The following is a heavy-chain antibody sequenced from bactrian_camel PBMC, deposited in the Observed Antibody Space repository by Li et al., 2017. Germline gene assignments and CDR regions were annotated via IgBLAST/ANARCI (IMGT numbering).Heavy chain of an antibody. CDR1: GFTFSSYG. V-gene: IGHV3S1*01. D-gene: IGHD5*01. CDR2: IKNDGDTT. Sequence: QVQLVESGGGLVQPGGSLRLSCAASGFTFSSYGALWVRQAPGKGLEWVSSIKNDGDTTFYADSVKGLFTVSRDNAKNTLYLQLNSLKPEDTAIYYCAAARTLMDWVRGPAYWGQGTQVTVS. J-gene: IGHJ4*01. CDR3: AAARTLMDWVRGPAY.